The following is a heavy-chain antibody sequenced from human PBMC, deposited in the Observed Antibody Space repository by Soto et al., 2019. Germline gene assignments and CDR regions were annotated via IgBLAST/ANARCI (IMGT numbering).Heavy chain of an antibody. Sequence: SETMSVTCAVDGGSFSDYYLSWIRQNTGKGLEWIGEINHSGNTNYSPSLKSRVTISVDTSKNQFSLKVSSVTAADTAVYYCARSGHLFDYWGQGISVTVSS. V-gene: IGHV4-34*01. J-gene: IGHJ4*02. D-gene: IGHD3-10*01. CDR1: GGSFSDYY. CDR3: ARSGHLFDY. CDR2: INHSGNT.